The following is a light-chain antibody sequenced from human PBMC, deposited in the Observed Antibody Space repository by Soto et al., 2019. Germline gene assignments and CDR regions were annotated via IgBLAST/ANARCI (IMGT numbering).Light chain of an antibody. J-gene: IGLJ1*01. CDR2: EVS. CDR3: CSYVSSKTYV. CDR1: SSVVGAYNY. Sequence: QSVLTQPRSVSGSPGQSVTISCTGTSSVVGAYNYVSWYQQHPGKAPKFMIYEVSNRPSGVSDRFSGSKSDNTASLTISGLQAEDEADYYCCSYVSSKTYVFGTGNKVTAL. V-gene: IGLV2-11*01.